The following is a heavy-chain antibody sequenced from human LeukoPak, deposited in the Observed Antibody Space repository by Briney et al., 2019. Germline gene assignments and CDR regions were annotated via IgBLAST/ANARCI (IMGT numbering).Heavy chain of an antibody. CDR2: ISNDGSHK. CDR3: ARAGDYDNSGPPDY. V-gene: IGHV3-30*10. J-gene: IGHJ4*02. Sequence: GGSLRLSCATSGFTFITYAMHWVRQAPGKGLEWVAAISNDGSHKHYTDSVKGRFTISRDSSKDTVFLQMNSLVLEDMAVYYCARAGDYDNSGPPDYWGQGTLVTVSS. D-gene: IGHD3-22*01. CDR1: GFTFITYA.